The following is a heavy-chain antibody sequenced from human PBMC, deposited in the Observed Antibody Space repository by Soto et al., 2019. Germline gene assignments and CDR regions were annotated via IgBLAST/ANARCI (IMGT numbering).Heavy chain of an antibody. CDR2: ISYDGSNK. V-gene: IGHV3-30*18. J-gene: IGHJ6*02. Sequence: EGSLRLSCAASEFTFSSYGMHWVRQAPGKGLEWVAVISYDGSNKYYADSVKGRFTISRDNSKNTLYLQMNSLRAEDTAVYYCAKEIAGPYYYYYGMDVWGQGTTVTVSS. CDR3: AKEIAGPYYYYYGMDV. D-gene: IGHD6-13*01. CDR1: EFTFSSYG.